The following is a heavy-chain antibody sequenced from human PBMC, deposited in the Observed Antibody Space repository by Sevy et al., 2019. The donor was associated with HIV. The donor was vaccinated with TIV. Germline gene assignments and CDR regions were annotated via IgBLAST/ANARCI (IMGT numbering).Heavy chain of an antibody. D-gene: IGHD5-18*01. CDR2: ISGTGDYK. V-gene: IGHV3-23*01. J-gene: IGHJ4*02. Sequence: GGSLRLSCAASGFTFSSFAMGWVRQAPGKGLDWISVISGTGDYKYYADSVKGRFTISRDNSKNTLFLQMNSLRAEDTAIFYCAKKMGGGSGMAFLVDYWGQGTLVTVSS. CDR3: AKKMGGGSGMAFLVDY. CDR1: GFTFSSFA.